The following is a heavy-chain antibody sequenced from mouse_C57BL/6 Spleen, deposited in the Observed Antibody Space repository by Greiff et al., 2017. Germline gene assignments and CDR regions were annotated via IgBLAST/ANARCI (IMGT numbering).Heavy chain of an antibody. J-gene: IGHJ2*01. CDR3: TRKPDRITTVVADY. D-gene: IGHD1-1*01. Sequence: QVQLQQSGAELVRPGASVTLSCKASGYTFTDYEMHWVKQTPVHGLEWIGAIDPEPGGTAYNQKFKGKAILTADKSSSTAYMELRSLTSEDSAVYDCTRKPDRITTVVADYWGQGTTLTVSS. CDR1: GYTFTDYE. V-gene: IGHV1-15*01. CDR2: IDPEPGGT.